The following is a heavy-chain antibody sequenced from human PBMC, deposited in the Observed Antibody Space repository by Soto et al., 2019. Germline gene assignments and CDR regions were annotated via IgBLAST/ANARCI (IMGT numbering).Heavy chain of an antibody. J-gene: IGHJ4*02. CDR2: IYYSAST. CDR3: ARHLPYCGGDCYSLDY. Sequence: PSENQSLTCTVSGCCISSYYWRWIRQPPGKGLEWIGYIYYSASTNYSPSLKSRVTISVDTSKNQFSLNLSSVTAADTAVYYCARHLPYCGGDCYSLDYWGQGTLVTVS. CDR1: GCCISSYY. V-gene: IGHV4-59*08. D-gene: IGHD2-21*02.